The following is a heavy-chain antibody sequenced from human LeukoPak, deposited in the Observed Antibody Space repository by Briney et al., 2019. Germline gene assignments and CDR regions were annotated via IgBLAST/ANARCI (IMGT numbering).Heavy chain of an antibody. J-gene: IGHJ4*02. V-gene: IGHV3-30*04. CDR2: ISYDGSKK. D-gene: IGHD4-11*01. Sequence: PGGSLRLSCAASGITFSTYAMHWVRQAPGKGLEWVAVISYDGSKKYYADSMKGRFTISRDNAKNTVYLQVKSLRAEDTAVYFCAKVYCSPSNCQLVDYWGQGTLVTVSS. CDR1: GITFSTYA. CDR3: AKVYCSPSNCQLVDY.